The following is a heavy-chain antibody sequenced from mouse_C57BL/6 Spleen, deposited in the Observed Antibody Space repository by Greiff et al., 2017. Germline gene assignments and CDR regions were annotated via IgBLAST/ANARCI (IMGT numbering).Heavy chain of an antibody. V-gene: IGHV1-59*01. CDR2: IDPSDSYT. CDR1: GYTFTSYW. D-gene: IGHD1-1*01. J-gene: IGHJ2*01. Sequence: QVQLQQSGAELVRPGTSVKLSCKASGYTFTSYWMHWVKQRPGQGLEWIGVIDPSDSYTNYNQKFKGKATLTVDTSSSTAYMQLSSLTSEDSAVYYCARFPYYFLDYWGQGTTLTVSS. CDR3: ARFPYYFLDY.